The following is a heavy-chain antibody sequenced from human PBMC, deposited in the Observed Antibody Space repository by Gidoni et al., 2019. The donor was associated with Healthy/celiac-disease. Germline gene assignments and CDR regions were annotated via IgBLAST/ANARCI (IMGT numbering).Heavy chain of an antibody. CDR1: GFTVSSNY. J-gene: IGHJ6*02. V-gene: IGHV3-66*01. Sequence: EVQLVESGGGLVQPGGSLRLSCAASGFTVSSNYLSWVRQAPGKGLEWVAVIYSGGSTYYADSVKGRFTISRDNSKNTLYLQMNSLRAEDTAVYYCASTLRGSGYFPYYYYGMDVWGQGTTVTVSS. CDR3: ASTLRGSGYFPYYYYGMDV. D-gene: IGHD3-22*01. CDR2: IYSGGST.